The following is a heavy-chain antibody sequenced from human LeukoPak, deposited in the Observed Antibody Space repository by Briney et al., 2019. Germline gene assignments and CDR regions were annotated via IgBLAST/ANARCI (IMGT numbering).Heavy chain of an antibody. CDR1: GFTVSSNY. D-gene: IGHD2-15*01. CDR2: IYSGGST. CDR3: ARKAYCSGGSCYPHAGLDY. Sequence: GGSLRLSCAASGFTVSSNYMSWVRQAPGKGLEWVSVIYSGGSTFYADSVKGRFSISRDNSKNTLYLQMNSLRAEDTAVYYCARKAYCSGGSCYPHAGLDYWGQGTLVTVSS. V-gene: IGHV3-53*01. J-gene: IGHJ4*02.